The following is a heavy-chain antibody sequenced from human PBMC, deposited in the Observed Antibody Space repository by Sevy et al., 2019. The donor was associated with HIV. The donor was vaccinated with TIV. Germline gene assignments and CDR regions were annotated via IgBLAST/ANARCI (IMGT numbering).Heavy chain of an antibody. J-gene: IGHJ1*01. V-gene: IGHV3-30*04. D-gene: IGHD1-26*01. CDR3: ARGENDDEFFQY. CDR2: TSYDGSHK. Sequence: GGCLRLSCTVSGFIFSNFAMHWVRQAPGKGLEGVAVTSYDGSHKYYADSVKGRFTFSRDNSRNILSLEMSSLRRDDTAVYHCARGENDDEFFQYWGQGTLVPVSS. CDR1: GFIFSNFA.